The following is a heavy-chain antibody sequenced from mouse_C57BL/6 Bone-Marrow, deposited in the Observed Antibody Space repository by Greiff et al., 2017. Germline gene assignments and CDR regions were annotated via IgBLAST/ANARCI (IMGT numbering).Heavy chain of an antibody. D-gene: IGHD1-1*01. CDR1: GFTFSSYA. V-gene: IGHV5-4*01. Sequence: EVQGVESGGGLVKPGGSLKLSCAASGFTFSSYAMSWVRQTPEKRLEWVATISDGGSYTYYPDNVKGRFTISRDNAKNNLYLQMSHLKSEDTAMYYCARVTTVVATGENAMDYWGQGTSVTVSS. CDR2: ISDGGSYT. CDR3: ARVTTVVATGENAMDY. J-gene: IGHJ4*01.